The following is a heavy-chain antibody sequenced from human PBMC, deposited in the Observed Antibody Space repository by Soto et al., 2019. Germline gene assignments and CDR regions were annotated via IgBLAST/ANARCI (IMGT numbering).Heavy chain of an antibody. CDR2: ISYDGSNK. CDR1: GFTFSSYG. Sequence: LRLSCAASGFTFSSYGMHWVRQAPGKGLEWVAVISYDGSNKYYADSVKGRFTISRDNSKNTLYLQMNSLRAEDTAVYYCAKDSITIFGVVIKCGYWGQGTLVTVSS. V-gene: IGHV3-30*18. D-gene: IGHD3-3*01. J-gene: IGHJ4*02. CDR3: AKDSITIFGVVIKCGY.